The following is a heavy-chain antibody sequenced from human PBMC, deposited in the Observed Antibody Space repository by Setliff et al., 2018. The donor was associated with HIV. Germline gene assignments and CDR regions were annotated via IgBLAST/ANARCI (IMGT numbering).Heavy chain of an antibody. D-gene: IGHD2-15*01. Sequence: ASVKVSCKASGYTFTTYDITWVRQAPGQGLEWLGWIGPYNGHTNFAQKFQGRVTMTTDTATSTAYMEVRSLRSDDTAVYYCAREPISYRDFVVVAAAFDIWGQGTMVTVSS. V-gene: IGHV1-18*01. J-gene: IGHJ3*02. CDR1: GYTFTTYD. CDR2: IGPYNGHT. CDR3: AREPISYRDFVVVAAAFDI.